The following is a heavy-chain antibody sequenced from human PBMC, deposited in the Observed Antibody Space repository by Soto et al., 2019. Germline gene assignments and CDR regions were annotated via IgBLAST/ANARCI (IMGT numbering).Heavy chain of an antibody. CDR1: SGPFSGYY. Sequence: QVQLQQWGAGLLKPSETLSLTCAVSSGPFSGYYWSWIRQSPGKGLEWIGEISHSGSTNYNPSLKSRVTISVDTYKNQFSLKLSSVTAADTAVYYCAISYITNDAFDIWGQGTLVTVSS. V-gene: IGHV4-34*01. D-gene: IGHD1-1*01. J-gene: IGHJ3*02. CDR3: AISYITNDAFDI. CDR2: ISHSGST.